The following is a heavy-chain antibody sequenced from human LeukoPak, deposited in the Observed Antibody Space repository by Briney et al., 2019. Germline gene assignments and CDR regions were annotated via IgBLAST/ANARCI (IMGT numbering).Heavy chain of an antibody. Sequence: PSETLSLTCTVSGYSISSGYYWGWIRPPPGKGVEGIGTIYHSESPYYNPSLKSRVTISVDTSKNHFSLRLRSLTAADTAVYYCARVYTGSSWDYYYYMDVWGKGTTVAVSS. V-gene: IGHV4-38-2*02. J-gene: IGHJ6*03. D-gene: IGHD6-13*01. CDR1: GYSISSGYY. CDR2: IYHSESP. CDR3: ARVYTGSSWDYYYYMDV.